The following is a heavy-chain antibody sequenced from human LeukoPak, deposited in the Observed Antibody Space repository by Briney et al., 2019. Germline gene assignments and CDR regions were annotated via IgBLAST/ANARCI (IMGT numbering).Heavy chain of an antibody. CDR1: GFTFSSYW. Sequence: GGSLRLSCAASGFTFSSYWMSWVRQAPGKGLEWVANIKQDGSEKYYVDSVKGRFTISRDNAKNSLYLQMNSLRAEDTAVYYCARGGASPRLAAPWYYYYGMDVWGQGTTVTVSS. V-gene: IGHV3-7*01. CDR2: IKQDGSEK. D-gene: IGHD1-26*01. CDR3: ARGGASPRLAAPWYYYYGMDV. J-gene: IGHJ6*02.